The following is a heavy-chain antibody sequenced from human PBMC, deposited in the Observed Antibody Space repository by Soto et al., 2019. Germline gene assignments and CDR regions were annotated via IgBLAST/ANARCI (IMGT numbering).Heavy chain of an antibody. CDR1: GFTFRSYS. Sequence: GGPLSLSCAASGFTFRSYSMSWVRQAPGKGLEWVSYISSISSSIYYADSLKGRFTISIDNANNSLYLQINSLRDDDTAVYYCARDIAVAAPDYWGQGTLVTVSS. CDR3: ARDIAVAAPDY. CDR2: ISSISSSI. V-gene: IGHV3-48*02. J-gene: IGHJ4*02. D-gene: IGHD6-19*01.